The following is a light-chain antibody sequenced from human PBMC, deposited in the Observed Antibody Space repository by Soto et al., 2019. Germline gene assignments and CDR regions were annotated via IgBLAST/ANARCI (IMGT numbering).Light chain of an antibody. CDR1: QSVSRY. J-gene: IGKJ4*01. CDR2: DAS. Sequence: EIVLTQSPATLSLSPGERATLSCRASQSVSRYLAWYQQKPGQAPRLLIYDASNRATGIPARFSGSGSGTDFTLTISSPEPEDFAVYFCQQRSNWPLTFGGGTQVEIK. CDR3: QQRSNWPLT. V-gene: IGKV3-11*01.